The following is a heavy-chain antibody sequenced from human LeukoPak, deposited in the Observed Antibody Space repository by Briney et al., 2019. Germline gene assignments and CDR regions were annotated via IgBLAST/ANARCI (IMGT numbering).Heavy chain of an antibody. CDR3: AREAGELIVLDY. J-gene: IGHJ4*02. CDR1: GFTFSSYS. D-gene: IGHD3-10*01. Sequence: PGGSLRLSCAASGFTFSSYSMNWVRQAPGKGLEWVSSISSSSSYIYYADSVKGRFTISRDNAKNSLYLQMNSLRAEDTAVYYCAREAGELIVLDYWGQGTLVTVSS. CDR2: ISSSSSYI. V-gene: IGHV3-21*01.